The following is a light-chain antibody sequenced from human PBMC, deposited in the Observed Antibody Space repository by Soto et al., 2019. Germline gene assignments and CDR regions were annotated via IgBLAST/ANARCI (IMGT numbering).Light chain of an antibody. CDR2: AAY. CDR1: QSVSSSY. Sequence: EIVLTQSPGTLSLSPGEIATLSCRASQSVSSSYLAWYHQKPGQAPRLLIYAAYSRATGIPDRFSGSGSGTDFTLTISRLEPEDFALYYCQQYGTSPPYTFGQGTKLEIK. J-gene: IGKJ2*01. V-gene: IGKV3-20*01. CDR3: QQYGTSPPYT.